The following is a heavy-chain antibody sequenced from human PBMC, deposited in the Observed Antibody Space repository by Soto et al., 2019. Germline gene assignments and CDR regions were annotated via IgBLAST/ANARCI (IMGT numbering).Heavy chain of an antibody. V-gene: IGHV4-28*01. Sequence: PSETLSLTCAVSGYSISSSNWWGWIRQPPGKGLEWIGYIYYSGTTYYNPSLKSRVTMSVDTSKNQFSLKLTSVTAVDTAVYYCAHRPVVAAAGSVAGSFFDYWGQGTLVTVSS. CDR3: AHRPVVAAAGSVAGSFFDY. CDR1: GYSISSSNW. D-gene: IGHD6-13*01. CDR2: IYYSGTT. J-gene: IGHJ4*02.